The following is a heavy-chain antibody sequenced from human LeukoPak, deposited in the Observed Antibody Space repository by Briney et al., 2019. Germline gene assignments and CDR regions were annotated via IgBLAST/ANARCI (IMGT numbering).Heavy chain of an antibody. Sequence: SETLSLTCTVSGGSISSNDYYWGWIRQPPGKGLEWIGSIFYSGSTYSNPSLKSRVTISVDTSKNQFSLKLSSVTAADTAVYYCARQRGYSGYDGGSTPVIYYFDYWGQGTLVTVSS. D-gene: IGHD5-12*01. CDR2: IFYSGST. CDR3: ARQRGYSGYDGGSTPVIYYFDY. V-gene: IGHV4-39*01. J-gene: IGHJ4*02. CDR1: GGSISSNDYY.